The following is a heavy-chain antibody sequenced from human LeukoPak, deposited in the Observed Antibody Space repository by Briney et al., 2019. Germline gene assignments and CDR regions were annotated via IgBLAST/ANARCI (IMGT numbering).Heavy chain of an antibody. V-gene: IGHV3-23*01. CDR3: ATQGGY. CDR1: GFTFSSYA. J-gene: IGHJ4*02. CDR2: MRDSAVNT. Sequence: GGSLSLSCAASGFTFSSYAMTWVRQAPGKGLEWVSTMRDSAVNTYHADSVKGRFTISRDSSKNTLYLQMNSLRTDDTAVYYCATQGGYWGQGTLVTVSS. D-gene: IGHD3-16*01.